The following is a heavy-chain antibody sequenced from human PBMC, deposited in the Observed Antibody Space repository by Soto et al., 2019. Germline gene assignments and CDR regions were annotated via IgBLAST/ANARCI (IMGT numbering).Heavy chain of an antibody. D-gene: IGHD2-2*01. CDR1: GFSLNTRDVG. J-gene: IGHJ4*02. Sequence: QITLNESGPTLVKPTQTLTLTCTFSGFSLNTRDVGVGWIRQPPGEALEWLGVVYWDDSKTYSPSLESRLTITKDTSKNQVVLRMTKMDPVDTATYYCAHCRGGVASFWGQGTLVTVSS. CDR3: AHCRGGVASF. V-gene: IGHV2-5*02. CDR2: VYWDDSK.